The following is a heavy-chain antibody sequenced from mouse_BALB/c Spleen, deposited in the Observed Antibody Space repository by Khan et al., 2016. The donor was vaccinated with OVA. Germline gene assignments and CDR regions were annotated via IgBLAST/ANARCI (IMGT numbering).Heavy chain of an antibody. V-gene: IGHV1S41*01. CDR1: GYTFTSYW. CDR3: ARSNCYGNGLYAMDY. D-gene: IGHD1-1*01. CDR2: IGPGSGNP. J-gene: IGHJ4*01. Sequence: DLVKPGASVKLSCKASGYTFTSYWINWIKQRPGQGLEWVGHIGPGSGNPYYNEIFKGKATLTVDTSSNTVYIQLSSLSSEDSAVYFCARSNCYGNGLYAMDYWSQGTSVTVSS.